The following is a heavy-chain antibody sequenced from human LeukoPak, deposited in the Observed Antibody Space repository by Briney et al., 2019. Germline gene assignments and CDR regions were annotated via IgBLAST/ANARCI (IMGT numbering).Heavy chain of an antibody. V-gene: IGHV3-7*01. CDR1: GFTFSSYW. J-gene: IGHJ3*02. CDR3: AKGGYTGASDI. D-gene: IGHD6-13*01. CDR2: IKQDGSEK. Sequence: GSLRLSCAASGFTFSSYWMSWVRQAPGKGLEWVANIKQDGSEKYYVDSVKGRFTISRDNAKNSLYLQMNSLRAEDTAVYYCAKGGYTGASDIWGQGTMVTVSS.